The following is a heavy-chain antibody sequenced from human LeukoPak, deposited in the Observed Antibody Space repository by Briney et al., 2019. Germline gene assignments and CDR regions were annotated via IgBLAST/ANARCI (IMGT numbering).Heavy chain of an antibody. Sequence: ASVKVSCKASGYTFTSYAMHWVRQAPGQRLEWMGWINAGNGNTKYSQKFQGRVTITRDTSASTAYMELSSLRSEDTAVYYCAAARSIYYDFWSGYDAFDIWGQGTMVTVSS. CDR2: INAGNGNT. CDR3: AAARSIYYDFWSGYDAFDI. V-gene: IGHV1-3*01. D-gene: IGHD3-3*01. J-gene: IGHJ3*02. CDR1: GYTFTSYA.